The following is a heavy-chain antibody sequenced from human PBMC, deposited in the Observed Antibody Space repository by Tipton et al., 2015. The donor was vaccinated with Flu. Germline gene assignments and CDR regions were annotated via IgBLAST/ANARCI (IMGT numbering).Heavy chain of an antibody. D-gene: IGHD3-3*01. CDR2: IVAMYGTS. J-gene: IGHJ5*02. CDR3: VRGGDYDAHWFDP. CDR1: GGTFTSYT. V-gene: IGHV1-69*01. Sequence: QVQLVQSGAEVKKPGSSVKVSCKASGGTFTSYTITWVRQAPGQGLEWMGGIVAMYGTSDYAQKFQGRVTITADESTSTAYMELSSLRSEDTAVYYCVRGGDYDAHWFDPWGQGTLVTVSS.